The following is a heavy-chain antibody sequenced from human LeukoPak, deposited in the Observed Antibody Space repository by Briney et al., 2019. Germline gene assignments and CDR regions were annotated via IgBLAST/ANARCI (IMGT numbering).Heavy chain of an antibody. CDR2: IIPIFGTA. CDR1: GGTLSSYA. CDR3: ASQGIVGATRYFDY. D-gene: IGHD1-26*01. V-gene: IGHV1-69*01. J-gene: IGHJ4*02. Sequence: SVKASCQASGGTLSSYAISWVLQAPGPRLEWMGGIIPIFGTANYAQKFQGRVTITADESTSTAYMELSSLRSEDTAVYYCASQGIVGATRYFDYWGQGTLVTVSS.